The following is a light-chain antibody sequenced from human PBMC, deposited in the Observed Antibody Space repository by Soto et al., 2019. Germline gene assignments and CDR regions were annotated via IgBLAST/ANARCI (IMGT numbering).Light chain of an antibody. CDR3: QQYDNLPLT. CDR1: QDISNY. Sequence: DIQMTQSPSSLSASVGGRVTITCQASQDISNYLNWYQQKPGKAPKLLIYDASNLETGVPSRFSGSGSGTDFTFTISSLQPEDIATYYCQQYDNLPLTFGGGTKVEIK. V-gene: IGKV1-33*01. CDR2: DAS. J-gene: IGKJ4*01.